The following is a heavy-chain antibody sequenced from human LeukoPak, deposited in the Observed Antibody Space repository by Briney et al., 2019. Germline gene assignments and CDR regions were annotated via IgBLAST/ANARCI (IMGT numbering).Heavy chain of an antibody. D-gene: IGHD2-15*01. CDR3: ARDRRVVAALYYYYYLDV. CDR1: GGSFSSYY. CDR2: IYYSGST. Sequence: SETLSLTCAVYGGSFSSYYWGWIRQPPGKGLEWIGSIYYSGSTYYNPSLKSRVTISVDTSKNQFSLKLSSVTAADTAVYYCARDRRVVAALYYYYYLDVWGKGTTVTVSS. V-gene: IGHV4-39*07. J-gene: IGHJ6*03.